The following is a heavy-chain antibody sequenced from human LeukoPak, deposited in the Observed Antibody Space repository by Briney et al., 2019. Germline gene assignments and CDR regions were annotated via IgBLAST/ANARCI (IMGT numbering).Heavy chain of an antibody. CDR1: GGSISSSNYF. CDR3: AGEQQLAFIDY. J-gene: IGHJ4*02. Sequence: SETLSLTCTVSGGSISSSNYFWGWIRQPPGKGLEWIGSIYYSGSTYYNPSLKSRVTISIDTSKSQFSLKLSSVTAADTAVYYCAGEQQLAFIDYWGQGTLVTVSS. D-gene: IGHD6-13*01. CDR2: IYYSGST. V-gene: IGHV4-39*07.